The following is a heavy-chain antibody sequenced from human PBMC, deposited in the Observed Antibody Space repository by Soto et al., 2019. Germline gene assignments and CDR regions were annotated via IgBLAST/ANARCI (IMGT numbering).Heavy chain of an antibody. CDR1: GFTFSSYA. V-gene: IGHV3-23*01. CDR2: ISGSGGST. D-gene: IGHD6-6*01. J-gene: IGHJ6*02. Sequence: EVQLLESGGGLVQPGGSLRLSCAASGFTFSSYAMSWVRQAPGKGLEWVSAISGSGGSTYYADSVKGRFTISRDNSKNTLHLQMNSLRAEDTAVYYCAKNQRLVPYYGMDVWGQGTTVTVSS. CDR3: AKNQRLVPYYGMDV.